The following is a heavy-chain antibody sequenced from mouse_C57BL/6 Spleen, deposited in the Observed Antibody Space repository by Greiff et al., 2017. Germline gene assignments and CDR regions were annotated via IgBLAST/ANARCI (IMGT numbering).Heavy chain of an antibody. Sequence: VQLQQSGPELVKPGASVKIPCKASGYTFTDYTMDWVKQSHGKSLEWIGDINPNNGGTIYNQKFKGKATLTVDKSSSTAYMELRSLTSEDTAVYYCARDDGYSYAMDYWGQGTSVTVSS. D-gene: IGHD2-3*01. J-gene: IGHJ4*01. CDR3: ARDDGYSYAMDY. CDR2: INPNNGGT. V-gene: IGHV1-18*01. CDR1: GYTFTDYT.